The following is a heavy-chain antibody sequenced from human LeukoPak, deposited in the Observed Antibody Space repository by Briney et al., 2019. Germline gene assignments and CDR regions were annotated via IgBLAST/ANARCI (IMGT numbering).Heavy chain of an antibody. Sequence: PGGSLRLSCAASGFTFSNAWMSWVRQAPGKGLEWVSAISGSGGSTYYADSVKGRFTISRDNSKNTLYLQMNSLRAEDTALYSCAKDYGGNSDAFDIWGQGTVVTVSS. D-gene: IGHD4-23*01. V-gene: IGHV3-23*01. CDR1: GFTFSNAW. CDR2: ISGSGGST. CDR3: AKDYGGNSDAFDI. J-gene: IGHJ3*02.